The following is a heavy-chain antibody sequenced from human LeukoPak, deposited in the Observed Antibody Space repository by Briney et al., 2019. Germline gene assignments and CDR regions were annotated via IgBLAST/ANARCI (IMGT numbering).Heavy chain of an antibody. CDR1: GFTFSSYE. D-gene: IGHD3-16*01. CDR3: ARDLVGGDY. Sequence: GGSLRLSCAASGFTFSSYEMNWVRQAPGTGLEWVSYISSSGSVIYYADSVKGRFTISRDNAKNSLYLQMKSLRAEDTAVYYCARDLVGGDYWGQGTLVTVSS. J-gene: IGHJ4*02. CDR2: ISSSGSVI. V-gene: IGHV3-48*03.